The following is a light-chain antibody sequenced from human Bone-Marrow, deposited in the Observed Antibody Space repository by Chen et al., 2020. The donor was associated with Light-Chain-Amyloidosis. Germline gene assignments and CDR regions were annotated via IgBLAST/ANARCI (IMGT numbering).Light chain of an antibody. V-gene: IGLV3-21*02. CDR2: DDS. CDR3: QVWDRSSDRPV. J-gene: IGLJ3*02. CDR1: NIGSTS. Sequence: SYVLPQPSSVSVAPGQTATIACGGNNIGSTSVHWYQQTPGQAPLLVVYDDSDRPSGIPERLSGSNSGNTATLTISRVEAGVEADYYCQVWDRSSDRPVFGGGTKLTVL.